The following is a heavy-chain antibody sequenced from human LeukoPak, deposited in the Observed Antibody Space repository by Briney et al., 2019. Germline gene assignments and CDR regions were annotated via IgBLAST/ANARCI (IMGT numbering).Heavy chain of an antibody. D-gene: IGHD2-21*02. J-gene: IGHJ6*03. CDR3: AREGVGSTSRPYCGGDCYLDYYYYYYMDV. CDR1: GGSISSGSYY. V-gene: IGHV4-61*02. Sequence: SETLSLTCTVSGGSISSGSYYWSWIRQPAGKGVEWFGRIYTSGSTNYNPSLKSRVTISVDTSKNQFSLKLSSVTAADTAVYYCAREGVGSTSRPYCGGDCYLDYYYYYYMDVWGKGTTVTISS. CDR2: IYTSGST.